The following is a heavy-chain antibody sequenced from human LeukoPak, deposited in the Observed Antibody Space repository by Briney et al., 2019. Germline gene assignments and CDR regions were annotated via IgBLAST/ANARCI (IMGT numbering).Heavy chain of an antibody. D-gene: IGHD2-21*02. V-gene: IGHV4-4*09. J-gene: IGHJ4*02. CDR2: IYTSGST. Sequence: SETLSLTCTVSGGSISSYYWSWIRQPPGKGLEWIGYIYTSGSTNYNPSLKSRVTISVDTSKNQFSLKLSSVTAADTAVYHCARSNCGGDCYLFDYWGQGTLVTVSS. CDR3: ARSNCGGDCYLFDY. CDR1: GGSISSYY.